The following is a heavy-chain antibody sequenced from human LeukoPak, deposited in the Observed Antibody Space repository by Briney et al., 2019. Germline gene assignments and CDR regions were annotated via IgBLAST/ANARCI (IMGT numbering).Heavy chain of an antibody. CDR1: GFTVSSNY. J-gene: IGHJ4*02. CDR2: IYRGGGT. V-gene: IGHV3-53*05. D-gene: IGHD6-19*01. CDR3: ARGGSGWSSYYFDY. Sequence: GGSLRLSCAASGFTVSSNYMSWVRQAPGKGLEWVSVIYRGGGTYYADSVKGRFTISRDNSKNTLYLQMNSLRAEDTAVYYCARGGSGWSSYYFDYWGQGTLVTVSS.